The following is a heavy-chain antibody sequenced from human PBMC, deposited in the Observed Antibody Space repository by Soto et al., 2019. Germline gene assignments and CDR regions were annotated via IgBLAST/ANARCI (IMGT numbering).Heavy chain of an antibody. V-gene: IGHV4-30-4*01. D-gene: IGHD5-12*01. CDR3: ARERGYSWAAAYHGDLFDY. J-gene: IGHJ4*02. CDR2: IYYSGST. Sequence: SETLSLTCTVSGGSISSGDYYWSWIRQPPGKGLEWIGYIYYSGSTYYNPSLKSRVTISVDTSKNQFSLKLSSVTAADTAVYYCARERGYSWAAAYHGDLFDYWGQGTLVTVSS. CDR1: GGSISSGDYY.